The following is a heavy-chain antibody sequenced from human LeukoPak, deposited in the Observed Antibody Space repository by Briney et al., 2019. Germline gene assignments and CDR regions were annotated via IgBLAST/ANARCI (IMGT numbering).Heavy chain of an antibody. J-gene: IGHJ6*03. V-gene: IGHV3-15*01. CDR3: TTVGFGELFPRLSWYYMDV. Sequence: GGSLRLSCAASGFTFSNAWMSWVRQAPGKGLEWVGRIKSKTDGGTTDYAAPVKGRFTISRDDSKNTLYLQMNSLKTEDTAVYYCTTVGFGELFPRLSWYYMDVWGKGTTVTVSS. CDR2: IKSKTDGGTT. CDR1: GFTFSNAW. D-gene: IGHD3-10*01.